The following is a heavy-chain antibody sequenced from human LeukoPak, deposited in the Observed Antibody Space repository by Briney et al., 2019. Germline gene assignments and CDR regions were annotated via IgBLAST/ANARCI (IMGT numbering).Heavy chain of an antibody. J-gene: IGHJ6*03. D-gene: IGHD3-10*01. CDR2: ISSSGSTI. CDR3: ARSPALEGLLWFGELGYYMDV. V-gene: IGHV3-48*03. Sequence: PGGSLRLSCAASGFTFSSYEMNWVRQASGKGLEWVSYISSSGSTIYYADSVKGRFTISRDNAKNSLYLQMNSLRAEDTAVYYCARSPALEGLLWFGELGYYMDVWGKGTTVTISS. CDR1: GFTFSSYE.